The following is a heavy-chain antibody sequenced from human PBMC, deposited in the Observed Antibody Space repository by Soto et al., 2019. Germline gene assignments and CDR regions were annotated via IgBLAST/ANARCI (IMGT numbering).Heavy chain of an antibody. CDR3: AKLIGAAVYYYYGMDV. D-gene: IGHD3-10*01. Sequence: EVQLLESGGGLVQPGGSLRLSCAASGFTFSSYAMSWVRQAPGKGLEWVSAISGSGGSTYYADSVKGRFTISRDNSKITLYLQMNSLRAEDTAVYYCAKLIGAAVYYYYGMDVWGQGTTVTVSS. CDR2: ISGSGGST. CDR1: GFTFSSYA. J-gene: IGHJ6*02. V-gene: IGHV3-23*01.